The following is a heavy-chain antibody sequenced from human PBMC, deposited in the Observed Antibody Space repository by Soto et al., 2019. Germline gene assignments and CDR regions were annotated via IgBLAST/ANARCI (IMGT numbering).Heavy chain of an antibody. D-gene: IGHD3-3*01. CDR1: GGSISSSSYY. J-gene: IGHJ4*02. CDR3: ARHPTEWLLSQPLFDY. V-gene: IGHV4-39*01. CDR2: IYYSGST. Sequence: SETLSLTCTVSGGSISSSSYYWGWIRQPPGKGLEWIGSIYYSGSTYYNPSLKSRVTISVDTSKNQFSLKLSSVTAADTAVYYCARHPTEWLLSQPLFDYWGQGTLVTVSS.